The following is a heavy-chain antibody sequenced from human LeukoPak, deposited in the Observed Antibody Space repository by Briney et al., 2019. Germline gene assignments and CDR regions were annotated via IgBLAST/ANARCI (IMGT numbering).Heavy chain of an antibody. CDR1: GYTFTSYY. V-gene: IGHV1-46*01. CDR2: INPSGGFT. D-gene: IGHD3-10*01. CDR3: ARDSGHWFDP. J-gene: IGHJ5*02. Sequence: ASVKVSCKASGYTFTSYYIHWVRQAPGQGLEWMGIINPSGGFTNYAQKFQGRVTLTRDTSTSTVYMDLTSLKSEDTAVYYCARDSGHWFDPWGQGTLVTVSS.